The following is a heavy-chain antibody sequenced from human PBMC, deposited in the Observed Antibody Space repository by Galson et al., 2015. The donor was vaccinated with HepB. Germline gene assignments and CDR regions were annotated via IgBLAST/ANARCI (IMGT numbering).Heavy chain of an antibody. D-gene: IGHD4-17*01. J-gene: IGHJ4*02. V-gene: IGHV3-15*01. Sequence: SLRLSCAGSGFNFGNTWMNWVRQAPGKGLEWVGRLKSKTDGETTDYALPVKGRFTLSRDDSKNILYSQMNSLKTEDTAVCYCTTDPYFGDFWSWGMFWGQGTLVTVSS. CDR1: GFNFGNTW. CDR2: LKSKTDGETT. CDR3: TTDPYFGDFWSWGMF.